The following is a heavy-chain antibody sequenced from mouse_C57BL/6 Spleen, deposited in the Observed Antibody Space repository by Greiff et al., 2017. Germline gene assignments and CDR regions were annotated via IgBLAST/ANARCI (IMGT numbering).Heavy chain of an antibody. V-gene: IGHV5-17*01. Sequence: EVKLVESGGGLVKPGGSLKLSCAASGFTFSDYGMHWVRQAPEKGLEWVAYISSGSSTIYYADTVKGRFTISRDNAKNTLFLQMTSLRSEDTAMYYCARQSRPLYFDYWGQGTTLTVSS. J-gene: IGHJ2*01. CDR1: GFTFSDYG. CDR3: ARQSRPLYFDY. D-gene: IGHD1-1*01. CDR2: ISSGSSTI.